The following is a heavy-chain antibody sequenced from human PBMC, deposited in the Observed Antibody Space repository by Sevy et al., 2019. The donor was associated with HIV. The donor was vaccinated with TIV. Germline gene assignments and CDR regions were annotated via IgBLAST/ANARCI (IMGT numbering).Heavy chain of an antibody. Sequence: GGSLRLSCAASGFTFSSYWMNWIRQAPGKGLEWVANIKQDGSEKDYVDSVKGRFTISRDNAKNSLYLEMNTLRDEDTAVYYCATSGGETWGQGTLVTVSS. CDR3: ATSGGET. J-gene: IGHJ5*02. CDR2: IKQDGSEK. CDR1: GFTFSSYW. V-gene: IGHV3-7*01. D-gene: IGHD3-16*01.